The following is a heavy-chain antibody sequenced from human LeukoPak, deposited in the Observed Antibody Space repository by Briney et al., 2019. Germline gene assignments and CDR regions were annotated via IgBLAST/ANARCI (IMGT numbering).Heavy chain of an antibody. CDR2: ISGSGGST. CDR3: ARDRTYYYDSSGYSY. Sequence: GGSLRLSCAASGFTFSSYAMSWVRQAPGKGLEWVSAISGSGGSTYYADSVKGRFTISRDNSKNTLYLQMNSLRAEDTAVYYCARDRTYYYDSSGYSYWGQGTLVTVSS. D-gene: IGHD3-22*01. J-gene: IGHJ4*02. CDR1: GFTFSSYA. V-gene: IGHV3-23*01.